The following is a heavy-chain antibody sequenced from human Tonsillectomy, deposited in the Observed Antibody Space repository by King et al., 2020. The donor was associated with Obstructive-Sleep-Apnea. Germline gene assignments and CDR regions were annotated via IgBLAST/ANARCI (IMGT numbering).Heavy chain of an antibody. CDR3: SREIQCGADCAYYFDY. D-gene: IGHD2-21*02. CDR1: GFTFADYT. CDR2: IIPRAYGGTP. Sequence: VQLVESGGGLVQPGRSLRLSCTGSGFTFADYTMSWFRQAPGKGLDWVGFIIPRAYGGTPEYAASLKGRLTISRDDSRSIVFLQMNSLKTEDTAVYFCSREIQCGADCAYYFDYWGQGTLVTVSS. J-gene: IGHJ4*02. V-gene: IGHV3-49*03.